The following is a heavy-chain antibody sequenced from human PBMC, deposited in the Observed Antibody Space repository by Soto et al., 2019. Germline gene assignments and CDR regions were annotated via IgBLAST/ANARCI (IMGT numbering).Heavy chain of an antibody. CDR3: ARHWEGYSRRGSWFDP. CDR1: GGSISSGDYY. D-gene: IGHD6-13*01. J-gene: IGHJ5*02. Sequence: PSETLSLTCTVSGGSISSGDYYWSWIRQPPGKGLEWIGYIYYSGSTNYNPSLKSRVTISVDTSKNQFSLKLSSVTAADTAVYYCARHWEGYSRRGSWFDPWGQGTLVTVSS. V-gene: IGHV4-30-4*01. CDR2: IYYSGST.